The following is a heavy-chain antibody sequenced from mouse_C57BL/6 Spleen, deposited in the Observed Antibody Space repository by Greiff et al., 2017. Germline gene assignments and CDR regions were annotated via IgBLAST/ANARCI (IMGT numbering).Heavy chain of an antibody. CDR2: IYPRSGNT. CDR3: ARYHYYAMDY. D-gene: IGHD5-1*01. J-gene: IGHJ4*01. Sequence: VKLQESGAELARPGASVKLSCKASGYTFTSYGISWVKQRTGQGLEWIGEIYPRSGNTYYNEKVKCKATLTTDKSSSTAYMELRSLTSEDSAVSFCARYHYYAMDYWGQGTSVTVSS. CDR1: GYTFTSYG. V-gene: IGHV1-81*01.